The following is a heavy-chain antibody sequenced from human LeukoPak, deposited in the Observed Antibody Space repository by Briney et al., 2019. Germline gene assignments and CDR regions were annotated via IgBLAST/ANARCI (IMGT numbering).Heavy chain of an antibody. CDR2: ISGSGGST. CDR3: ANSPAAGNGDFDY. V-gene: IGHV3-23*01. J-gene: IGHJ4*02. Sequence: AGGSLRLSCAASGFTFSSYGMHWVRQAPGKGLEWVSAISGSGGSTYYADSVKGRFTISRDNSKNTLYLQMNSLRAEDTAVYYCANSPAAGNGDFDYWGQGTLVTVSS. CDR1: GFTFSSYG. D-gene: IGHD6-13*01.